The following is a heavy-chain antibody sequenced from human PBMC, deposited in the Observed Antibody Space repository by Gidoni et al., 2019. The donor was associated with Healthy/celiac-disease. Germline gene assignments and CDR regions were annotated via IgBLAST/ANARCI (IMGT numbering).Heavy chain of an antibody. D-gene: IGHD3-22*01. CDR1: GFTFYDYA. Sequence: EVQLVESGGGLVQPGSSLTLSCSASGFTFYDYAMHWVRQAPGKGLEWVSGISGNSGSIGYADDVKGRFTIARDNAKKSMYLQMKRLRDEDTALYYCAKGYDSSGYYFDYRGQGTLVTVSS. CDR3: AKGYDSSGYYFDY. CDR2: ISGNSGSI. J-gene: IGHJ4*02. V-gene: IGHV3-9*01.